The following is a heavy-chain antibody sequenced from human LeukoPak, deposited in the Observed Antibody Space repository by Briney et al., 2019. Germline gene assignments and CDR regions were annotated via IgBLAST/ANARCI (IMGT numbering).Heavy chain of an antibody. Sequence: PGGSQRLSCAASGFTFSSYAMSWVRQAPGKGLEWVSVISSSGDEAYYADSVKGRFTISRDRSKNTLYLQMSSLRAEDTAVYYCAKGTSGNISSASGHWGQGTLVIVSS. CDR2: ISSSGDEA. V-gene: IGHV3-23*01. J-gene: IGHJ4*02. CDR3: AKGTSGNISSASGH. D-gene: IGHD1-1*01. CDR1: GFTFSSYA.